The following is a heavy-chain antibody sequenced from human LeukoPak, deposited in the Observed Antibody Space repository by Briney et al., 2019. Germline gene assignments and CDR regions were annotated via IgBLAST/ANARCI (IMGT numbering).Heavy chain of an antibody. J-gene: IGHJ6*02. Sequence: PSETLSLTCTVSGGSINNGGYYWSWIRQHPGKGLEWIGYIYYSGSTYYNPSLKSRVTISVDTSKNQFSLKLSSVTAADTAVYYCARVDSIYYGMDVWGQGTTVTVSS. CDR3: ARVDSIYYGMDV. CDR2: IYYSGST. CDR1: GGSINNGGYY. D-gene: IGHD3-22*01. V-gene: IGHV4-31*03.